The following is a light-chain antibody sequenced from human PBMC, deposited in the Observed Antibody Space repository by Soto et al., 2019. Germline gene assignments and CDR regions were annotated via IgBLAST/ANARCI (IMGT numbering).Light chain of an antibody. CDR1: QSVSSSY. Sequence: EIVLTQSPGTLSLSPGERATLSCRASQSVSSSYLAWYQQTPGQAPRLLIYGASSRATGIPDRLRGSGSGTDFTLTISRLEPDDVAVYYCQQYGSSPQTFGQGTTVEIK. V-gene: IGKV3-20*01. J-gene: IGKJ1*01. CDR2: GAS. CDR3: QQYGSSPQT.